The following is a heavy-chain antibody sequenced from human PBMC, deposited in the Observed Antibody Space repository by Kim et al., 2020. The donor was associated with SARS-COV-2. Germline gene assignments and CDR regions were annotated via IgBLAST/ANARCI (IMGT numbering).Heavy chain of an antibody. Sequence: GGSLRLSCAASGFTFDDYGMSWVRQAPGKGLEWVSGINWNGGSTGYADSVKGRFTISRDNAKNSLYLQMNSLRAEDTALYYCARAFGGAVAGTSSYWGQGTLVTVSS. CDR3: ARAFGGAVAGTSSY. J-gene: IGHJ4*02. CDR1: GFTFDDYG. CDR2: INWNGGST. D-gene: IGHD6-19*01. V-gene: IGHV3-20*04.